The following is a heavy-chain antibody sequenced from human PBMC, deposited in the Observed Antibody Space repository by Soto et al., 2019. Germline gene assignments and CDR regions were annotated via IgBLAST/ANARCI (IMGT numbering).Heavy chain of an antibody. D-gene: IGHD4-17*01. CDR1: GFSLSTSGVG. V-gene: IGHV2-5*01. J-gene: IGHJ5*02. CDR3: AHLYDYGGHRWFDP. Sequence: QITLKESGPTLVKPTQTLTLTCTFSGFSLSTSGVGVGWIRKPPGKALEWLALIYWNDDKRYSPSLNSRLTITKDTSKSQVVLTMTNMDPVDTATSYCAHLYDYGGHRWFDPWGQGTLVTVS. CDR2: IYWNDDK.